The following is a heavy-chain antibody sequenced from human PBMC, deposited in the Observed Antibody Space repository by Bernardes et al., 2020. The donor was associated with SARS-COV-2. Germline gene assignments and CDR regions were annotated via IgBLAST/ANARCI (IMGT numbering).Heavy chain of an antibody. D-gene: IGHD1-1*01. CDR3: AILRGTTRRFDS. CDR2: FDVEDGKI. Sequence: SVKVSCKVSGITLTQSSTHWMRQAPGKGLEWIGGFDVEDGKIVYSQTFQGRVAMTEDTSTDTAVMVLNSLRSEDTAVYFCAILRGTTRRFDSWGQGTLVTVSS. CDR1: GITLTQSS. V-gene: IGHV1-24*01. J-gene: IGHJ5*01.